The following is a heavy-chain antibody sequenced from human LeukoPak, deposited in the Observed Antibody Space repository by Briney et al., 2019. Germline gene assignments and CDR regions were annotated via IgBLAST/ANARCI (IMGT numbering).Heavy chain of an antibody. Sequence: SETLSLTCTVSGGSISSYYWSWIRQPPGKGLEWIGSIYYSGSTYYNPSLKSRVTISVDTSKNQFSLKLSSVTAADTAVYYCARDDYHDYYFDYWGQGTLVTVSS. V-gene: IGHV4-59*12. CDR2: IYYSGST. J-gene: IGHJ4*02. CDR3: ARDDYHDYYFDY. D-gene: IGHD4-11*01. CDR1: GGSISSYY.